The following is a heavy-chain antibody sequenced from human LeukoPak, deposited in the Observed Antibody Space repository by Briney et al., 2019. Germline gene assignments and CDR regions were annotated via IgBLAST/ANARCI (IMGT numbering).Heavy chain of an antibody. V-gene: IGHV3-23*01. D-gene: IGHD2-8*01. CDR2: ITTSGGST. J-gene: IGHJ4*02. CDR1: GFTFSSYT. Sequence: GGSLRLSCAASGFTFSSYTMSWVRQAPGKGLEWVSTITTSGGSTYYADSVKGRFTISRDNSKNTLYLQMNSLRAEDTAVCYCAKDRKAYGIWGQGTLVTVSS. CDR3: AKDRKAYGI.